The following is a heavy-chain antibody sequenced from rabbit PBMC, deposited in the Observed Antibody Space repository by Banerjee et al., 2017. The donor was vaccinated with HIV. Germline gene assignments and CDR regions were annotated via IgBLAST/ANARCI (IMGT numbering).Heavy chain of an antibody. J-gene: IGHJ4*01. V-gene: IGHV1S45*01. CDR3: ARDLAGVIGWNFNL. D-gene: IGHD4-1*01. Sequence: QEQLEESGGGLVKPEGSLTLTCKASGFSFSGYWMSWVRQAPGKGLEWIACIADGSSGRTYYASWAKGRFTISKASWTTVTLQMTSLTAADTASYFCARDLAGVIGWNFNLWGPGTLVTVS. CDR1: GFSFSGYW. CDR2: IADGSSGRT.